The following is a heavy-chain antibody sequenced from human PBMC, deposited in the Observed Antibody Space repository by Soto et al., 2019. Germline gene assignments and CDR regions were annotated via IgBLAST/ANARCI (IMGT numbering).Heavy chain of an antibody. V-gene: IGHV1-69*08. D-gene: IGHD4-17*01. CDR1: GGTFSSHT. J-gene: IGHJ2*01. CDR3: ARPDFGDYWYFDL. CDR2: ISPALGTA. Sequence: QAQLVQSGAEVKKPGSSVKVSCKASGGTFSSHTFSWVRQAPGQGLEWMGRISPALGTATYAQKVQGRVTITADESATTVYMELNSLRSEDTAVYYCARPDFGDYWYFDLWGRGTLVTVSS.